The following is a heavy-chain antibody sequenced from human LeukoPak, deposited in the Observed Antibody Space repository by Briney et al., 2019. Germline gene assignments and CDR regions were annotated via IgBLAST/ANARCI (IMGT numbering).Heavy chain of an antibody. Sequence: GGSLRLSCAASGFTFSNYAMSWVRQAPGKGLEWVSSITGSGGSTYYADSVKGRFTISRDNSKNTLYLQMSSLRAEDTAVYYCAKDKVDVWSGHHYWGQGTLVTVYS. D-gene: IGHD3-3*01. V-gene: IGHV3-23*01. CDR2: ITGSGGST. J-gene: IGHJ4*02. CDR3: AKDKVDVWSGHHY. CDR1: GFTFSNYA.